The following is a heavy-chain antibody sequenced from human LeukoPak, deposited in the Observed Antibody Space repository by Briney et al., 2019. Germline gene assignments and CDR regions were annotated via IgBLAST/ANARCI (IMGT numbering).Heavy chain of an antibody. J-gene: IGHJ6*02. Sequence: GGSLRLSCAASGFTFDDYAMHWVRQAPGKGLEWVSGISWNSGSIGYADSVKGRFTISRDNAKNSLYLQMNSLRAEDTALYYCAKSATVFANYYYYGMDVWGQGTTVTVSS. D-gene: IGHD4-11*01. CDR2: ISWNSGSI. V-gene: IGHV3-9*01. CDR3: AKSATVFANYYYYGMDV. CDR1: GFTFDDYA.